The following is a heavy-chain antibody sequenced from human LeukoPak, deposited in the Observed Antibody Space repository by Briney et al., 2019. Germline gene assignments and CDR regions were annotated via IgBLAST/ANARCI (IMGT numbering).Heavy chain of an antibody. CDR2: IIPIFGTA. CDR1: GGTFSRYA. V-gene: IGHV1-69*13. CDR3: ARDYTVSSSAAADYYGMDV. J-gene: IGHJ6*02. D-gene: IGHD6-6*01. Sequence: SVKVSCKASGGTFSRYAISWVRQAPGQGLEWMGGIIPIFGTANYAQKFQGRVTITADESTSTAYMELSSLRSEDTAVYYCARDYTVSSSAAADYYGMDVWGQGTTVTVSS.